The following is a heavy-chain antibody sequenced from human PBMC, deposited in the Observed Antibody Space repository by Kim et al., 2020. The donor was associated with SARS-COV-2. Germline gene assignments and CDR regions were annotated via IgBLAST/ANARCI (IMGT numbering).Heavy chain of an antibody. CDR1: GSTFRTFP. CDR2: ISGNGDIT. Sequence: GGSLRLSCAASGSTFRTFPMSCVRQAPGKGLEWVSAISGNGDITYYADSVKGRFTISRDNSKNTLFLQMNSLRTEDTAMYYCVKDRGGNYEWGFFDLWGRGTLVTVSS. D-gene: IGHD3-22*01. CDR3: VKDRGGNYEWGFFDL. V-gene: IGHV3-23*01. J-gene: IGHJ2*01.